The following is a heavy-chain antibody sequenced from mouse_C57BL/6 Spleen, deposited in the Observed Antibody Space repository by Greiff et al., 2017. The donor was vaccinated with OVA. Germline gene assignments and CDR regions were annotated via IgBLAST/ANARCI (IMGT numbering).Heavy chain of an antibody. V-gene: IGHV7-3*01. Sequence: DVKLVESGGGLVQPGGSLSLSCAASGFTFTDYYMSWVRQPPGKALEWLGFIRNKANGYTTEYSASVKGRFTISRDNSQSILYLQMNALRAEDSATYYCARSHLYYGYDYFDYWGQGTTLTVSS. D-gene: IGHD2-2*01. CDR2: IRNKANGYTT. J-gene: IGHJ2*01. CDR3: ARSHLYYGYDYFDY. CDR1: GFTFTDYY.